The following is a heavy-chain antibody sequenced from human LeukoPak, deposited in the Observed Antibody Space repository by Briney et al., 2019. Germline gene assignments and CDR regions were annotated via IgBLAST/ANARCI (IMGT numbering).Heavy chain of an antibody. J-gene: IGHJ3*02. V-gene: IGHV3-21*01. Sequence: GGSLRLSCAASGFTFSTYAMNWVRQAPGKGLEWVSSISGSGANTYYADSVKGRFTISRDNAKNSLYLRMNSLRAEDTAVYYCARDGPHDAFDIWGQGTMVTVSS. CDR1: GFTFSTYA. CDR2: ISGSGANT. CDR3: ARDGPHDAFDI.